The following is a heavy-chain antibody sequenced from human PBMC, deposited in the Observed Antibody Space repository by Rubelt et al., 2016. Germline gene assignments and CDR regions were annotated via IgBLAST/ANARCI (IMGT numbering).Heavy chain of an antibody. V-gene: IGHV4-34*01. CDR2: INHSGST. J-gene: IGHJ5*02. CDR1: GGSFSGYY. Sequence: QVQLQQWGAGLLKPSETLSLTCAVYGGSFSGYYWSWIRQPPGKGLEWIGEINHSGSTNYNPSLKSRGTNSVEPSKSQFSLKLRSVTAADTAVYYCARGSITMVRGARWFDPWGQGTLVTVSS. D-gene: IGHD3-10*01. CDR3: ARGSITMVRGARWFDP.